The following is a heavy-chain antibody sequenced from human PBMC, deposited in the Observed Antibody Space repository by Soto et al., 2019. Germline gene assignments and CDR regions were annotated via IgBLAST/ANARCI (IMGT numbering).Heavy chain of an antibody. CDR2: INHSGST. D-gene: IGHD2-15*01. J-gene: IGHJ2*01. CDR1: GGSFSGYY. V-gene: IGHV4-34*01. CDR3: ARGDCSGGSCYQEPIYWYFDL. Sequence: QVQLQQWGAGLLKPSETLSLTCAVYGGSFSGYYWSWIRQPPGKGLEWIGEINHSGSTNYNPSLKCRVTTSVDTSKNQFSLKLSSVTAADTAVYYCARGDCSGGSCYQEPIYWYFDLWGRGTLVTVSS.